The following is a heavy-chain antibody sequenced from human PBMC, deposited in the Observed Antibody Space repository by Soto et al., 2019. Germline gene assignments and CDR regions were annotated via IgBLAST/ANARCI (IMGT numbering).Heavy chain of an antibody. CDR1: GGSLSSSSYY. Sequence: SETLSLTCTVSGGSLSSSSYYWGWIRQPPGKGLEWIGGIYYSGSTYYNPSLKSRVTISVDTSKNQFSLKLSSVTAADTAVYYCARRNYYYYGMDVWGQGTTVTVSS. CDR3: ARRNYYYYGMDV. V-gene: IGHV4-39*01. CDR2: IYYSGST. J-gene: IGHJ6*02.